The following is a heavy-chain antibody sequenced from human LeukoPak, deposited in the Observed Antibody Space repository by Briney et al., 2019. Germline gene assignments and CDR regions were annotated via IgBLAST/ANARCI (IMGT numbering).Heavy chain of an antibody. D-gene: IGHD6-13*01. CDR2: IYYSGST. Sequence: SETLSLTCTVSGASISSYYWSWIRQPPGKGLEWIGSIYYSGSTYYNPSLKSRVTISVDTSKNQFSLKLSSVTAADTAVYYCARCIAAAIPSWGQGTLVTVSS. J-gene: IGHJ5*02. CDR1: GASISSYY. CDR3: ARCIAAAIPS. V-gene: IGHV4-39*01.